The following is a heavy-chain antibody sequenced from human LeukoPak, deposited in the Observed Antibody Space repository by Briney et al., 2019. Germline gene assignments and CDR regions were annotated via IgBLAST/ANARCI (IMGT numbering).Heavy chain of an antibody. CDR2: ISGSGGST. CDR1: GFTFSSYA. J-gene: IGHJ4*02. Sequence: PGGSLRLSCAASGFTFSSYAMSWVRQAPGKGLEWVSAISGSGGSTYYADSVKGRFTISRDNSKNTLYLQMNSLRAEDTAVYYCAKDEYYYDSSGYYDYWGQGTLVTVPS. D-gene: IGHD3-22*01. V-gene: IGHV3-23*01. CDR3: AKDEYYYDSSGYYDY.